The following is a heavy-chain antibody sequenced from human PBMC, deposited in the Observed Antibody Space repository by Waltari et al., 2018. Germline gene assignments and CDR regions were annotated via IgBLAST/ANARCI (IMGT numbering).Heavy chain of an antibody. J-gene: IGHJ3*02. Sequence: EVQVLESGGLLVQPGGSLRLSCAASTFTFSNYAMTWVRQAPGKGLGYISSISGGGGVTVYANSVKGRFTISRDNSESTLYLQMNSLRGEDTATYYCAKDPNGDYIGAFDTWGQGTMVTVSP. V-gene: IGHV3-23*01. D-gene: IGHD2-8*01. CDR3: AKDPNGDYIGAFDT. CDR2: ISGGGGVT. CDR1: TFTFSNYA.